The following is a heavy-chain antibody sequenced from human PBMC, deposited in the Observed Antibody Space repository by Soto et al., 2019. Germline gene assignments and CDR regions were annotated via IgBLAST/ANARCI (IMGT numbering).Heavy chain of an antibody. CDR3: ARGRTSNSWWTVNDAFDI. D-gene: IGHD2-8*02. CDR1: GFTFSSYG. V-gene: IGHV3-33*01. J-gene: IGHJ3*02. Sequence: PGGSLRLSCAASGFTFSSYGMHWVRQAPGKGLEWVAVIWYDGSNKYYADSVKGRFTISRDNSKNTLYLQMNSLRAEDTAVYYCARGRTSNSWWTVNDAFDIWGQGTMVTVSS. CDR2: IWYDGSNK.